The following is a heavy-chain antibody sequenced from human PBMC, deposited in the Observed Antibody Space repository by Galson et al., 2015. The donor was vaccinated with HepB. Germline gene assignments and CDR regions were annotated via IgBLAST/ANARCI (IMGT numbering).Heavy chain of an antibody. CDR3: ARGMNQARLFDY. D-gene: IGHD1-14*01. J-gene: IGHJ4*02. CDR2: ISYDGSNK. CDR1: GFTFSSYA. Sequence: SLRLSCAASGFTFSSYAMHWVRQAPGKGLEWVAVISYDGSNKYYADSVKGRFTISRDNSKNTLYLQMNSLRAEDTAVYYCARGMNQARLFDYWGQGTLVTVSS. V-gene: IGHV3-30-3*01.